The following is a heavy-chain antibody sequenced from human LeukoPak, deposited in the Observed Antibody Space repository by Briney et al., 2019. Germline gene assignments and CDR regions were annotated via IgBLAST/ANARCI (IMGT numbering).Heavy chain of an antibody. CDR3: ARDSILTGLDY. V-gene: IGHV4-30-2*01. CDR2: IYHSGST. J-gene: IGHJ4*02. CDR1: GGSISSGGYS. D-gene: IGHD3-9*01. Sequence: SETLSLTCAVSGGSISSGGYSWSWIRRPPGKGLEWIGYIYHSGSTYYNPSLKSRVTISVDRSKNQFSLKLSSVTAADTAVYYCARDSILTGLDYWGQGTPVTVSS.